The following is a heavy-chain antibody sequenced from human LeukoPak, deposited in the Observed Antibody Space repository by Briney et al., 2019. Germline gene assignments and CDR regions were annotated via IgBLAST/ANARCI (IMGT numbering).Heavy chain of an antibody. V-gene: IGHV3-7*03. CDR2: INHNGNVN. CDR1: GFTFSSYW. D-gene: IGHD3-16*01. CDR3: ARGGGLDV. J-gene: IGHJ6*02. Sequence: GGSLRLSCAASGFTFSSYWMNWARQAPGKGLEWVASINHNGNVNYYVDSVKGRFTISRDNAKNSLYLQMSDLRAEDTAVYFCARGGGLDVWGQGTTVTVSS.